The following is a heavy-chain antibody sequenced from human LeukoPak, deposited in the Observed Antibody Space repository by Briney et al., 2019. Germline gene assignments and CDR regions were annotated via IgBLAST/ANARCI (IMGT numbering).Heavy chain of an antibody. CDR1: GFTFSSYW. CDR2: IKQDGSEK. CDR3: AKDLYYYGSGSYSAFDI. V-gene: IGHV3-7*03. J-gene: IGHJ3*02. Sequence: GGSLRLSCAASGFTFSSYWMSWVRQAPGKGLEWVANIKQDGSEKYYVDSVKGRFTISRDNSKNTLYLQMNSLRAEDTAVYYCAKDLYYYGSGSYSAFDIWGQGTMVTVSS. D-gene: IGHD3-10*01.